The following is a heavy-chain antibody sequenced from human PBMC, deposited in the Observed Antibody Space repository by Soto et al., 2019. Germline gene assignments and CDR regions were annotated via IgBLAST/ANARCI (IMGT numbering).Heavy chain of an antibody. CDR3: ARVTTIFGVVTPSYYSYGMDV. CDR1: GGSISSYY. J-gene: IGHJ6*02. CDR2: IYTSGST. Sequence: SETLSLTCTVSGGSISSYYWSWIRQPAGKGLEWIGRIYTSGSTNYNPSLKSRVTMSVDTSKNQFSLKLSSVTAADTAVYYCARVTTIFGVVTPSYYSYGMDVWGQGTTVTVSS. V-gene: IGHV4-4*07. D-gene: IGHD3-3*01.